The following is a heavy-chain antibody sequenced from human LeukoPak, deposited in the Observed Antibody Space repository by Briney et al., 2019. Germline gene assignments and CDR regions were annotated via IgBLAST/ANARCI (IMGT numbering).Heavy chain of an antibody. V-gene: IGHV3-33*01. J-gene: IGHJ4*02. D-gene: IGHD2-21*02. CDR2: IWYDGSNK. CDR1: GFTFNNYG. Sequence: GGSLRLSCEASGFTFNNYGMHWVRQAPGKGLEWVAVIWYDGSNKYYGDSVKGRFTTSRDNSKNTLYLQMNSLRAEDTAVYYCARDVKGGDFYYFDYWGQGTLVTVSS. CDR3: ARDVKGGDFYYFDY.